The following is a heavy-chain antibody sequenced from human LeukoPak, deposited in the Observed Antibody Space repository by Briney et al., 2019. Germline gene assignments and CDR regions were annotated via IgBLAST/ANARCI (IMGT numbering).Heavy chain of an antibody. V-gene: IGHV5-51*01. Sequence: GESLKISCKGSGYSFTSYWIGWVRQMPGKGQEWMGIIYPGDSDTRYSPSFQGQVTISADKSISTAYLQWSSLKASDTAMYYCARQCGYSYGFSSFWFDPWGQGTLVTVSS. J-gene: IGHJ5*02. CDR1: GYSFTSYW. CDR2: IYPGDSDT. CDR3: ARQCGYSYGFSSFWFDP. D-gene: IGHD5-18*01.